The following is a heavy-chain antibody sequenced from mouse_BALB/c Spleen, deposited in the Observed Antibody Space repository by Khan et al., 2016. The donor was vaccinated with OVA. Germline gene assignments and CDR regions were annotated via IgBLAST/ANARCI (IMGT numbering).Heavy chain of an antibody. J-gene: IGHJ4*01. CDR1: GYSITSGYS. D-gene: IGHD2-1*01. CDR2: IYYSGSI. Sequence: EVQLQESGPDLVKPSQSLSLTCTVTGYSITSGYSWHWIRQFTGNKLEWMGYIYYSGSINHNPSLKSRISITRDTSKNQFFLQLNSVTTEDTATYYCARDGNYMDYWGQGTSVTVSS. CDR3: ARDGNYMDY. V-gene: IGHV3-1*02.